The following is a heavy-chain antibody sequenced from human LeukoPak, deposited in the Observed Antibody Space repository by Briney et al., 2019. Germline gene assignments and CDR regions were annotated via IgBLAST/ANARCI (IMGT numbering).Heavy chain of an antibody. CDR1: GFTFSSYA. J-gene: IGHJ3*02. CDR2: ISGSGGST. Sequence: GGSLRLSCAASGFTFSSYAMSWVRQAPGKGLEWVSAISGSGGSTYYADSVKGRFTISRDNAKNSLYLQMNSLRAEDTAVYYCARSRSDIRPDALDIWGQGTMVTVSS. D-gene: IGHD6-19*01. CDR3: ARSRSDIRPDALDI. V-gene: IGHV3-23*01.